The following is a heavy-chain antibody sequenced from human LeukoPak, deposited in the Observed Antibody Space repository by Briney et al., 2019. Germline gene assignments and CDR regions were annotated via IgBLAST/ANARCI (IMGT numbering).Heavy chain of an antibody. CDR1: GYXFTAYY. J-gene: IGHJ4*02. Sequence: ASVKVSCMASGYXFTAYYIHWLRQAPGQGLEWLGWIKPDSGSSHYAQKFQGRVTMTRDTSSYSAYMDLTRLKSDDTAVYYCARARVPIAVAGLYYFDYWGQGALVTVSS. V-gene: IGHV1-2*02. CDR3: ARARVPIAVAGLYYFDY. D-gene: IGHD6-19*01. CDR2: IKPDSGSS.